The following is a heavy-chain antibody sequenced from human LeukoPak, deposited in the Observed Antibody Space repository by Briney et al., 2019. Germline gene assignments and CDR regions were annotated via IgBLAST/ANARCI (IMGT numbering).Heavy chain of an antibody. CDR2: ISAYNGNT. CDR1: GYTFTSYG. J-gene: IGHJ3*02. D-gene: IGHD1-7*01. Sequence: ASVKVSCKASGYTFTSYGISWVRQAPGQGLEWMGWISAYNGNTNYAQKFQGRVTMTRDTSISTAYMELSRLRSDDTAVYYCASGAGTTAGAFDIWGQGTMVTVSS. CDR3: ASGAGTTAGAFDI. V-gene: IGHV1-18*01.